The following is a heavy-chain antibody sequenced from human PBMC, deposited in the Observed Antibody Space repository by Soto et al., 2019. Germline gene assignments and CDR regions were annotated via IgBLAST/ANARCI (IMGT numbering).Heavy chain of an antibody. CDR2: IRNKPTSYTT. J-gene: IGHJ6*03. Sequence: EVQLVESGGGLVQPGGSLRLSCAASGFTFSDHYMDWVRQAPGKGLEWVGRIRNKPTSYTTEYAASVKGRFTISRDDSTNSPQLQKMNRITADAAVYYCSTGPAVHPYYYYYMDVWGKGTMVTVSS. CDR1: GFTFSDHY. V-gene: IGHV3-72*01. D-gene: IGHD3-10*01. CDR3: STGPAVHPYYYYYMDV.